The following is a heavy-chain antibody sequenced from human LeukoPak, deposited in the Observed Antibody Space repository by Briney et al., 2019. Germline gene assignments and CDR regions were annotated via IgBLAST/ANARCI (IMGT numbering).Heavy chain of an antibody. CDR2: INSGGDYK. CDR1: GFIFNTFN. V-gene: IGHV3-21*01. CDR3: ARGHYDVLASSYKWTPDY. J-gene: IGHJ4*02. Sequence: PGGSLRLSCAASGFIFNTFNMNWFRQAPGKGLEWVSSINSGGDYKYYADSVKGRFTTSRDNAKNSLSLQLNSLRVEDTAIYYCARGHYDVLASSYKWTPDYWGQETLATVSS. D-gene: IGHD3-9*01.